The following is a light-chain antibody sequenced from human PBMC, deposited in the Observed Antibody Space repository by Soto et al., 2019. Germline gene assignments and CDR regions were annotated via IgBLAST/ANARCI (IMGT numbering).Light chain of an antibody. J-gene: IGKJ1*01. CDR2: GAS. CDR3: QQYANSGWT. V-gene: IGKV3-20*01. Sequence: EIVLTLSPGALSLSPGERATPSCRASQSVGSSYLAWYQQKPGQAPRLLIYGASNRATGIPDRFSGGGSGTDVALTIISLEPEDFAVYYCQQYANSGWTVGHGNNVEVK. CDR1: QSVGSSY.